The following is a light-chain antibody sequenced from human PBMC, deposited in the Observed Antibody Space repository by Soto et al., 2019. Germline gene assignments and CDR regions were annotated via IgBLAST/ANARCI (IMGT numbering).Light chain of an antibody. Sequence: QPVLTQAPSVSGAPGQRVTISCTGSSSNIGAGYDVHWYQQLPGTAPRLLIYGNTKRPSGVPDRFSGSKSATSASLAITGLQAEDEGDYYCQSYDSKLCGVVFGGGTQLTVL. CDR2: GNT. CDR3: QSYDSKLCGVV. V-gene: IGLV1-40*01. J-gene: IGLJ7*01. CDR1: SSNIGAGYD.